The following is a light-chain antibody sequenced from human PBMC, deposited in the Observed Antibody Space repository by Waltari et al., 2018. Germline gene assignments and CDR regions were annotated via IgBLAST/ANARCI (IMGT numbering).Light chain of an antibody. V-gene: IGKV4-1*01. Sequence: SVCYSSTKKNRLAWYQQKPGQPPKLFIDWGSTREIGVPDRFTGSGSGTDFTLTISSLQAEDVAVYYCQQYYSNPLTFGGGTTVEIK. J-gene: IGKJ4*01. CDR2: WGS. CDR1: SVCYSSTKKNR. CDR3: QQYYSNPLT.